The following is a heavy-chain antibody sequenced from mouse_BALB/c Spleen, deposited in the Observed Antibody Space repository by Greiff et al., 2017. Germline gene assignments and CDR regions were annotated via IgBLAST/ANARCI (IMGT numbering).Heavy chain of an antibody. V-gene: IGHV2-9*02. J-gene: IGHJ2*01. Sequence: VKLMESGPGLVAPSQSLSITCTVSGFSLTSYGVHWVRQPPGKGLEWLGVIWAGGSTNYNSALMSRLSISKDNSKSQVFLKMNSLQTDDTAMYYCARTEYYGNYVGYWGQGTTLTVSS. CDR2: IWAGGST. CDR3: ARTEYYGNYVGY. CDR1: GFSLTSYG. D-gene: IGHD2-1*01.